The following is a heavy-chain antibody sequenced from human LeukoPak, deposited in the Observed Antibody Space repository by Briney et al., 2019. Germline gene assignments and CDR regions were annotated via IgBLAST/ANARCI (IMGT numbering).Heavy chain of an antibody. V-gene: IGHV3-30*02. CDR3: ARDAGLSYYYYYMDV. CDR1: GFTFSSYG. CDR2: IRYDGSNK. J-gene: IGHJ6*03. Sequence: PGGSLRLSCAASGFTFSSYGMHWVRQAPGKGLEWVAFIRYDGSNKYYADSVKGRFTISRDNSKNTLYLQMNSLRAEDTAVYYCARDAGLSYYYYYMDVWGKGTTVTVSS.